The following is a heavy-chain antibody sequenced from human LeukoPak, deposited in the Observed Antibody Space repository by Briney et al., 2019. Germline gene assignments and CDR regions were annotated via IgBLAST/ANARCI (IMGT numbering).Heavy chain of an antibody. D-gene: IGHD1-26*01. Sequence: GGSLRLSCAASGFTFSSYWMSWVRQAPGKGLEWVSFISYDGSSSVYADSVMGRFTISRDNSKNTVDLQINSLRDEDTAIYYCAKDWGQRGVGASLGHWGQGTLVIVSS. CDR1: GFTFSSYW. CDR3: AKDWGQRGVGASLGH. J-gene: IGHJ4*02. V-gene: IGHV3-30*18. CDR2: ISYDGSSS.